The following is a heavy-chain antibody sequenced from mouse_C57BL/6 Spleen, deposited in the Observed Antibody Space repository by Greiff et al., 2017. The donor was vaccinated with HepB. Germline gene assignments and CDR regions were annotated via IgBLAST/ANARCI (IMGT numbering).Heavy chain of an antibody. V-gene: IGHV5-4*01. Sequence: DVMLVESGGGLVKPGGSLKLSCAASGFTFSSYAMSWVRQTPEKRLEWVATISDGGSYTYYPDNVKGRFTISRDNAKNNLYLQMSHLKSEDTAMYYCARDGGYYFDDWGQGTTRTVTA. CDR2: ISDGGSYT. CDR1: GFTFSSYA. J-gene: IGHJ2*01. CDR3: ARDGGYYFDD.